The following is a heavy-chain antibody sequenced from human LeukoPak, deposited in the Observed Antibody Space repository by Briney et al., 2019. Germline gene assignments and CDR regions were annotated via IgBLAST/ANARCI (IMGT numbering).Heavy chain of an antibody. CDR2: IRYDGTNK. CDR3: ANILGASYSGFDYGDY. V-gene: IGHV3-30*02. CDR1: GFTCSSYG. J-gene: IGHJ4*02. Sequence: PGGSLRLSCAASGFTCSSYGMHWVRQAPGKGLEWVGFIRYDGTNKYYADSLKGRFTISRDNSKNTLYLQMNSLRAEDTAVYCCANILGASYSGFDYGDYWGQGTLVTVSS. D-gene: IGHD5-12*01.